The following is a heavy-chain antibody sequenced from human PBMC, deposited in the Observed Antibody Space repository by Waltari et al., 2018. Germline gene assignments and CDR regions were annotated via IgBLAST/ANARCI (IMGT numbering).Heavy chain of an antibody. Sequence: QLQLQESGSGLVKPSQTLSLTCAVSGGSISSGGYSWSWIRQPPGKGLECIGYIYHSGSTYYNPSLKSRVTISVDRSKNQFSLKLSSVTAADTAVYYCARGDYYDSSGKYGMDVWGQGTTVTVSS. CDR3: ARGDYYDSSGKYGMDV. J-gene: IGHJ6*02. CDR1: GGSISSGGYS. CDR2: IYHSGST. V-gene: IGHV4-30-2*01. D-gene: IGHD3-22*01.